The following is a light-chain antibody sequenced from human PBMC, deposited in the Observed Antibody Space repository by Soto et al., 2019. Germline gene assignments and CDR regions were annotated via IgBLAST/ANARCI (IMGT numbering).Light chain of an antibody. Sequence: QPVLTQPPSASGTPGQRVTISCSGSNSNIGSNTVNWYQQLPGTAPKLLILSNHQRPSGVPDRFSGSKSGTSASLAISGLQSEDEADYYCAAWDDSLNGSVFGTGTKLTVL. CDR1: NSNIGSNT. CDR3: AAWDDSLNGSV. CDR2: SNH. J-gene: IGLJ1*01. V-gene: IGLV1-44*01.